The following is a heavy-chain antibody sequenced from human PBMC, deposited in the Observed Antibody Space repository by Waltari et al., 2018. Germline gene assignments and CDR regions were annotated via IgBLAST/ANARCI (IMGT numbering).Heavy chain of an antibody. CDR1: GGSISSYY. CDR2: IYYSGST. D-gene: IGHD2-21*02. V-gene: IGHV4-59*01. Sequence: QVQLQESGPGLVKPSETLSLTCTVSGGSISSYYWSWLRQPPGKGLEWIGYIYYSGSTNYNPSLKSRVTISVDTSKNQFSLKLSSVTAADTAVYYCARVVTATLLNWFDPWGQGTLVTVSS. J-gene: IGHJ5*02. CDR3: ARVVTATLLNWFDP.